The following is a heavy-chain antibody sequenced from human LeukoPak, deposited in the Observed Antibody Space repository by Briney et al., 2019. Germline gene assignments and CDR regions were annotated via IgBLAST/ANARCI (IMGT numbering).Heavy chain of an antibody. CDR1: GYSFTSYW. CDR2: IYPGDSDT. J-gene: IGHJ6*02. CDR3: ARQRSNYSKRYYYYGMDV. D-gene: IGHD4-11*01. Sequence: GESLKISCKGSGYSFTSYWIGWVRQMSGKGLEWMGIIYPGDSDTRYSPSFQGQVTISADKSISTAYLQWSSLKASDTAMYYCARQRSNYSKRYYYYGMDVWGQGTTVTVSS. V-gene: IGHV5-51*01.